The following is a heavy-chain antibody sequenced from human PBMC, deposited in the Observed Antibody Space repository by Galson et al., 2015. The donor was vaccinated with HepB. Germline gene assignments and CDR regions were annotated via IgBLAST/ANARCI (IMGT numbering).Heavy chain of an antibody. CDR3: ARNQVYLERSYYYGSGSYLYYFDY. J-gene: IGHJ4*02. CDR1: GGSIRSYY. Sequence: ETLSLTCTVSGGSIRSYYWSWLRQPPGKGLEWIGYIYYSGSTNYNPSLKSRVTISVDTSKNQFSLKLSSVTAADTAVYYCARNQVYLERSYYYGSGSYLYYFDYWGQGTLVTVSS. D-gene: IGHD3-10*01. CDR2: IYYSGST. V-gene: IGHV4-59*08.